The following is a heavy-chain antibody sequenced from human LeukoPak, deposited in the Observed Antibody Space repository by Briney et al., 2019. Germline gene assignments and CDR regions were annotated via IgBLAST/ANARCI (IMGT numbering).Heavy chain of an antibody. D-gene: IGHD3-22*01. CDR2: ITPNADRS. Sequence: GGSLRLSCAASGFTFGSYGMSWVRQAPGKGLEWVSFITPNADRSSYADSVEGRFTISRDNPRNTLYMQMNSLRDEDTALYYCAIMHGYYDGSGYWVQWGQGTLVTVSS. CDR3: AIMHGYYDGSGYWVQ. CDR1: GFTFGSYG. J-gene: IGHJ1*01. V-gene: IGHV3-23*01.